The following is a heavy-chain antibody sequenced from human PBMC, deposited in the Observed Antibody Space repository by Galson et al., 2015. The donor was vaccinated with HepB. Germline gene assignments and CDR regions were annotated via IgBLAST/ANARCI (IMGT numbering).Heavy chain of an antibody. J-gene: IGHJ4*02. CDR1: GFTFGDYA. Sequence: SLRLSCAASGFTFGDYAMSWFRQAPGKGLEWVGFIRSKAYGGTTEYAASVKGRFTISRDDSKSIAYLQMNSLKTEDTAVYYCTRWDIVVVVAVDYWGQGTLVTVSS. CDR2: IRSKAYGGTT. V-gene: IGHV3-49*03. CDR3: TRWDIVVVVAVDY. D-gene: IGHD2-15*01.